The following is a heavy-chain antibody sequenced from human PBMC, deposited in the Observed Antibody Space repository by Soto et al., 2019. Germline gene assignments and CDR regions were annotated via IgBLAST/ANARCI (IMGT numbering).Heavy chain of an antibody. J-gene: IGHJ6*02. CDR3: ASLGIAVAATSGGMDV. CDR2: IYPGDSDT. CDR1: GYSFTSYW. D-gene: IGHD6-19*01. Sequence: GESLKISCKGSGYSFTSYWIGWVRQMPGKGLEWMGIIYPGDSDTRYSPSFQGQVTISADKSISTAYLQWSSLKASDTAMYYCASLGIAVAATSGGMDVWGQGTTVTVSS. V-gene: IGHV5-51*01.